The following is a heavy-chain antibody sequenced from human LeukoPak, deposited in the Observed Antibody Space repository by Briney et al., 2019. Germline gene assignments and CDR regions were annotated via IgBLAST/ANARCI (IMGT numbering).Heavy chain of an antibody. CDR1: GFTFSGRS. CDR2: ISNEGTTT. D-gene: IGHD3-10*01. V-gene: IGHV3-74*01. J-gene: IGHJ3*02. Sequence: GGSLRLSCAASGFTFSGRSMHWVRKAPGKGLVWISGISNEGTTTNYADSVKGRFTISRDNAKNTLYLQMKSLRAEDTAVYYCARGWFGPDSWDQGTMVTVSS. CDR3: ARGWFGPDS.